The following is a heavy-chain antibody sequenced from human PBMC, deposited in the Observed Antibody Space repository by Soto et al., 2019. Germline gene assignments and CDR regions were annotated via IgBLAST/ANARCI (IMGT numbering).Heavy chain of an antibody. J-gene: IGHJ6*02. CDR2: IYSSENT. D-gene: IGHD2-2*03. V-gene: IGHV4-39*01. CDR3: ARLNGYCISTNCHGYYGMDV. Sequence: QLQVQESGPGLVKPSETLSLTCSVSGGFVSSSSYSWGWIRQSPGKGLEWIGTIYSSENTYYNPSLRSRVTISVDTPKNEFSLRRSSVTAADTAVYYCARLNGYCISTNCHGYYGMDVWGQGTTVTVSS. CDR1: GGFVSSSSYS.